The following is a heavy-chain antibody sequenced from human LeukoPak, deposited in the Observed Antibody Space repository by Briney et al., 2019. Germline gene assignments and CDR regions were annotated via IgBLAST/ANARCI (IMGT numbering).Heavy chain of an antibody. CDR1: GGSISNYY. CDR2: ISYSGST. CDR3: ARHIPPEESWYYYYYGMDV. V-gene: IGHV4-59*01. Sequence: SETLSLTCTVSGGSISNYYWNWIRQPPGKGLEWIGYISYSGSTNYNPSLKSRVTMSVDTSKNQFSLKLNSVTAADTAVYYCARHIPPEESWYYYYYGMDVWGQGTTVTVSS. J-gene: IGHJ6*02. D-gene: IGHD2-21*01.